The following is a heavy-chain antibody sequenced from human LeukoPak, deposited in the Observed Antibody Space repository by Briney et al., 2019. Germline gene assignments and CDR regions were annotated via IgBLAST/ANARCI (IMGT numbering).Heavy chain of an antibody. D-gene: IGHD3-22*01. J-gene: IGHJ6*02. CDR3: ARSPDYYDSSGYYYSHYGMDV. CDR1: GFTFNSYG. Sequence: PGGSLRLSCAASGFTFNSYGMHWVRQAPGKGLEWVAFIRYDGSNKYYADSVKGRFTISRDNAKNSLYLQMNSLRAEDTAVYYCARSPDYYDSSGYYYSHYGMDVWGQGTTVTVSS. CDR2: IRYDGSNK. V-gene: IGHV3-30*02.